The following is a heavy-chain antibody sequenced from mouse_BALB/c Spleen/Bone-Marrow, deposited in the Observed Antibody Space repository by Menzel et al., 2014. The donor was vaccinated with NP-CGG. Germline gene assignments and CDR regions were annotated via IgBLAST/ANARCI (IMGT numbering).Heavy chain of an antibody. Sequence: EVKLVESGGGLVKPGGSLKLSCAASGFTFSDYYMYWVRQTPEKRLEWVATIGDGGSYTYYPDSVKGRFTISRDNAKNNLYLQMSSLKSEDTAMYYCARVSYDYFDYWGQGTTLTVSS. CDR2: IGDGGSYT. D-gene: IGHD2-4*01. V-gene: IGHV5-4*02. CDR1: GFTFSDYY. J-gene: IGHJ2*01. CDR3: ARVSYDYFDY.